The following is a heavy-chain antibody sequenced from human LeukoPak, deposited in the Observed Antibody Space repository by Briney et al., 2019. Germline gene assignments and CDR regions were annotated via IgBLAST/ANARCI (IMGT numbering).Heavy chain of an antibody. Sequence: SETLSLTCTVSGGSISSYYWSWIRQPPGKGLEWIGYIYYSGSTNYNPSLKSRVTISVDTSKNQFSLKLSSVTAADTAAYYCARQPRGWFGEFNWFDPWGQGTLVTVSS. D-gene: IGHD3-10*01. CDR1: GGSISSYY. V-gene: IGHV4-59*01. CDR3: ARQPRGWFGEFNWFDP. CDR2: IYYSGST. J-gene: IGHJ5*02.